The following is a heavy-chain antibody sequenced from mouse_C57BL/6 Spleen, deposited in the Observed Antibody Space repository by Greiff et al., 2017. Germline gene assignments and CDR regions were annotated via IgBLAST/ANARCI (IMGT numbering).Heavy chain of an antibody. CDR2: INPSNGGT. V-gene: IGHV1-53*01. D-gene: IGHD3-2*02. CDR1: GYTFTSYW. CDR3: AREFFHSSCYVWFAY. J-gene: IGHJ3*01. Sequence: QVQLQQPGTELVKPGASVKLSCKASGYTFTSYWMHWVKQRPGQGLEWIGNINPSNGGTNYNEKFKSKATLTVDKSSSTAYMQLSSLTSEDSAVYYCAREFFHSSCYVWFAYWGQGTLVTVSA.